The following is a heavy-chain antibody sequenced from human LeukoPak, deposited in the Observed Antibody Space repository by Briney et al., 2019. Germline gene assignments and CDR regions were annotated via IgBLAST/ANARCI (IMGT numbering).Heavy chain of an antibody. Sequence: GASVKVSCKASGYTFTGYYMHWVRQAPGQGLEWMGMINPNGGSTRYAQKSLGRVTMTRDTSTSTVYVELSSLRSEDTAVYYCARSYGDYESWGQGTLVTVSS. CDR3: ARSYGDYES. CDR1: GYTFTGYY. J-gene: IGHJ5*02. CDR2: INPNGGST. V-gene: IGHV1-46*01. D-gene: IGHD4-17*01.